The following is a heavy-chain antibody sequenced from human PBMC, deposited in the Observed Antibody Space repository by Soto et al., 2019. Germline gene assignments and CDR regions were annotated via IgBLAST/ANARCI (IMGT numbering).Heavy chain of an antibody. CDR1: GYTFTSYA. D-gene: IGHD4-17*01. Sequence: PGASVKVSCKASGYTFTSYAMHWVRQAPGQRLEWMGWINAGNGNTKYSQKFQGRVTITRDTSASTAYMELSSLRSEDTAVYYCARDLRPSRSYGDYGACDYWGQGTLVTVSS. CDR3: ARDLRPSRSYGDYGACDY. V-gene: IGHV1-3*01. J-gene: IGHJ4*02. CDR2: INAGNGNT.